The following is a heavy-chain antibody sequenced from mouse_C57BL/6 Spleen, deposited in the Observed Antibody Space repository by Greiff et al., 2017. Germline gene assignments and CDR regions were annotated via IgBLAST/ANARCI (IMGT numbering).Heavy chain of an antibody. V-gene: IGHV1-82*01. Sequence: VQLQQSGPELVKPGASVKISCKASGYAFSSSWMNWVKQRPGKGLEWIGRIYPGDGDTNYNGKFKGKATLTADKSSSTAYMQLSSLTSEDSAVYFCARRNYDDYYAMDYWGQGTSVTVSS. CDR3: ARRNYDDYYAMDY. J-gene: IGHJ4*01. CDR1: GYAFSSSW. CDR2: IYPGDGDT. D-gene: IGHD2-4*01.